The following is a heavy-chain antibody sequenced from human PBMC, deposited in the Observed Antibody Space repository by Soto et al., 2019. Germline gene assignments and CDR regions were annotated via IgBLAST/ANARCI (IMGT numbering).Heavy chain of an antibody. V-gene: IGHV1-69*06. J-gene: IGHJ6*02. Sequence: SVKVSCKASGGTFSSYAISWVRQAPGQGLEWMGGIIPIFGTATYAQKFQGRVTITADKSTSTAYMELSSLRSEDTAVYYCARGGEGCSGGSCYYYYYGMDVWGQGTTVTVSS. CDR3: ARGGEGCSGGSCYYYYYGMDV. CDR2: IIPIFGTA. D-gene: IGHD2-15*01. CDR1: GGTFSSYA.